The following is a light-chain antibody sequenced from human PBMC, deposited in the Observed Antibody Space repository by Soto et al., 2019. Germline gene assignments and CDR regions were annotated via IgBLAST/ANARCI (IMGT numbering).Light chain of an antibody. J-gene: IGLJ1*01. CDR1: STDVGDSNH. V-gene: IGLV2-14*01. Sequence: QSALTQPASVSGSPGQSITISCTGTSTDVGDSNHVSWYQHHPGKAPKLMIYEVSNRPSGVSNRFSGSKSGNTASLTIYGLQAEDEADYYCSSFSSSTTLYVFGTGTKLTVL. CDR2: EVS. CDR3: SSFSSSTTLYV.